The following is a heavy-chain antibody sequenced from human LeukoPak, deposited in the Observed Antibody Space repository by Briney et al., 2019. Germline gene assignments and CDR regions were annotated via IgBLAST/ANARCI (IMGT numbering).Heavy chain of an antibody. CDR1: GFTFSSYN. J-gene: IGHJ2*01. CDR2: ISSSRSTM. V-gene: IGHV3-48*02. CDR3: ARDVGIMVVTRWCFDL. Sequence: GGSLRLSYAASGFTFSSYNMNWVRQAPGKGLEWVSYISSSRSTMYYADSVKGRFTISRDNAKNSLYLQMNSLRDEDTAVYYCARDVGIMVVTRWCFDLWGRGTLVSVSS. D-gene: IGHD2-21*02.